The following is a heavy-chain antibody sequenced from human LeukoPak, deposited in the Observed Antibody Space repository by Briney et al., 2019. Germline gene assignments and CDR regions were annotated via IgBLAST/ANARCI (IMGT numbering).Heavy chain of an antibody. Sequence: ASVKVSCKASGYTFTSYGISWVRQAPGQGLEWMGWISVYNGNTNYAQKLQGRATMTTDTSTSTAYMELRSLRSDDTAVYYCAREGNYGSGSYSPYFDYWGQGTLVTVSS. CDR2: ISVYNGNT. CDR3: AREGNYGSGSYSPYFDY. V-gene: IGHV1-18*01. CDR1: GYTFTSYG. J-gene: IGHJ4*02. D-gene: IGHD3-10*01.